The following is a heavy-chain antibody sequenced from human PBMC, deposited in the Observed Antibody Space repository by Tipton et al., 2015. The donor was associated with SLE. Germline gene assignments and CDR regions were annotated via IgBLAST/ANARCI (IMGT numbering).Heavy chain of an antibody. CDR1: GDSMNNYY. D-gene: IGHD6-19*01. Sequence: LRLSCSVSGDSMNNYYWSWIRQPAGMPLEWIERIYKTGITNYNPSLKGRLSMSVDTSKAHFSLNLNSVTAADTAIYYCAREKENTGWFWLNAFDVWGRGTLVTVST. CDR3: AREKENTGWFWLNAFDV. CDR2: IYKTGIT. V-gene: IGHV4-4*07. J-gene: IGHJ3*01.